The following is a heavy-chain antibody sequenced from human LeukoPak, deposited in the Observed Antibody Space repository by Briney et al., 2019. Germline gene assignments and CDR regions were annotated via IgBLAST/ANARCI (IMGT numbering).Heavy chain of an antibody. V-gene: IGHV3-23*01. CDR3: ARNNWDYVYYGMDV. Sequence: GESMRLSCAPSRLTSSTDAMSWVRPAPRKWLEWVSAMRGSGGNTYYTTSVKGRFTISRDNSKNTLYLQMNSLRAEDTAVYYCARNNWDYVYYGMDVWGQGTTVTVSS. J-gene: IGHJ6*02. D-gene: IGHD1-20*01. CDR1: RLTSSTDA. CDR2: MRGSGGNT.